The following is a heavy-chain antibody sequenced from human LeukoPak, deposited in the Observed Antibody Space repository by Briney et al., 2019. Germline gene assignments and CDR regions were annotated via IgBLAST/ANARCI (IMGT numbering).Heavy chain of an antibody. D-gene: IGHD2-2*01. CDR2: INPNSGGT. CDR3: ARPHCSSTSCSPAYYYYYMDV. Sequence: ASVKVSCKASGYTFTGYYMHWVRQAPGQGLEWMGWINPNSGGTNYAQKFQGRVTMTRDTSISTAYMELSRLRSDDTAVYYCARPHCSSTSCSPAYYYYYMDVWGKGTTVTVSS. J-gene: IGHJ6*03. V-gene: IGHV1-2*02. CDR1: GYTFTGYY.